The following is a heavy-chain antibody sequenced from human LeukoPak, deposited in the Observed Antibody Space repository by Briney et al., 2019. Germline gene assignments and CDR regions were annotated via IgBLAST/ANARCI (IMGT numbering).Heavy chain of an antibody. CDR2: ISYDGSNK. Sequence: TGGSLRLSCAAFGFSVTTHGMSWVRQAPGKGLEWVATISYDGSNKYHADSVKGRFTISRDSPKNTVFLQMTSLRVEDSAVYYCARGLGHYDFHRDPWGQGTLVIVSS. J-gene: IGHJ5*02. D-gene: IGHD3-3*01. CDR3: ARGLGHYDFHRDP. V-gene: IGHV3-33*05. CDR1: GFSVTTHG.